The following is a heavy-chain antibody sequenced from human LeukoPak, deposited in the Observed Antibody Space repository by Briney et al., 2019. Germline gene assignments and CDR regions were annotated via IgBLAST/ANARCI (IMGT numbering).Heavy chain of an antibody. CDR2: LRGNGDT. D-gene: IGHD1-26*01. CDR1: GFTFSSYA. CDR3: AKGPTDSCWEKLHD. Sequence: PGGSLRLSCAASGFTFSSYAMSWVREAPARGLEWVSSLRGNGDTFYADSVKGRFTISRDESKNTLYLQMNSLRAEDTAVYYCAKGPTDSCWEKLHDWGQGTLVTVSS. V-gene: IGHV3-23*01. J-gene: IGHJ4*02.